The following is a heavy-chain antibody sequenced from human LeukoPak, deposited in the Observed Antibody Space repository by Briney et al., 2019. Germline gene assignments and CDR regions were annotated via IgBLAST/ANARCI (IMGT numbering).Heavy chain of an antibody. CDR3: ASHDFWSGYPDY. J-gene: IGHJ4*02. Sequence: SETLSLTCTVSGYSISSGCYWGWIRQPPGKGLEWIGSIYHSGSTYYNPSLKSRVTISVDTSKNQFSLKLSSVTAADTAVYYCASHDFWSGYPDYWGQGTLVTVSS. CDR2: IYHSGST. CDR1: GYSISSGCY. D-gene: IGHD3-3*01. V-gene: IGHV4-38-2*02.